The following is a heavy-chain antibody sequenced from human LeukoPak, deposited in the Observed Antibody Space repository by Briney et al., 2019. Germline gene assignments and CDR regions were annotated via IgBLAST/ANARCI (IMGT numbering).Heavy chain of an antibody. CDR2: ITDSGDRT. CDR1: EFTFGNYA. V-gene: IGHV3-23*01. D-gene: IGHD1-26*01. Sequence: PGGSLRLSCATSEFTFGNYAMSWVRQAPEKGLEWVSTITDSGDRTYYADSVKGRFTISRDNSKNTLYLQLNSLTAEDAAIYSCAKAGGASFYYYMDVWGKGTTVTVSS. CDR3: AKAGGASFYYYMDV. J-gene: IGHJ6*03.